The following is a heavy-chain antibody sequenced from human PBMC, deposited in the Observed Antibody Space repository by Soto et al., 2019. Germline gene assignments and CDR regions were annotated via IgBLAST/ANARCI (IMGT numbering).Heavy chain of an antibody. V-gene: IGHV1-18*01. Sequence: QVQLVQSAAEVKKPGASVKVSCKASGYTFIRYGITWVRQAPGQGLEWMGWLSPYNDYTIYAQKVQGRVTMTTDTSTRTIYMELRSMKSNDTAVYYCARGGYYDNAWGTLSHYGLDVWGQGTSVTVSS. CDR2: LSPYNDYT. D-gene: IGHD3-16*01. CDR1: GYTFIRYG. J-gene: IGHJ6*02. CDR3: ARGGYYDNAWGTLSHYGLDV.